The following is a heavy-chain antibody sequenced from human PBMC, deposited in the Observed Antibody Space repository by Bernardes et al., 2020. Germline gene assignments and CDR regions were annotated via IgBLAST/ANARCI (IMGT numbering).Heavy chain of an antibody. CDR2: INPNSGGT. CDR1: GYTFTGYY. J-gene: IGHJ6*03. V-gene: IGHV1-2*04. D-gene: IGHD5-18*01. Sequence: ASVKVSCKASGYTFTGYYMHWVRQAPGQGLEWMGWINPNSGGTNYAQKFQGWVTMTRDTSISTAYMELSRLRSDDTAVYYCARDSLDTAMDADHYYYYYYMDVWGQGTLVTVSS. CDR3: ARDSLDTAMDADHYYYYYYMDV.